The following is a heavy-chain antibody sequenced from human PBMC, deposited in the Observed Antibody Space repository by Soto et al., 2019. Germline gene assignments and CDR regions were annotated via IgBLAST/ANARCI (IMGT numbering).Heavy chain of an antibody. CDR2: ISYDGSNK. CDR1: GFTFSSYA. D-gene: IGHD6-13*01. J-gene: IGHJ6*02. V-gene: IGHV3-30-3*01. Sequence: QVQLVESGGGVVQPGRSLRLSCAASGFTFSSYAMHWVRQAPGKGLEWVAVISYDGSNKYYADSVKGRFTISRDNSKNTLYLQMNSLRAEDTAVYYCARCVLAAAGMSDYYYYYGMDVWGQGTTVTVSS. CDR3: ARCVLAAAGMSDYYYYYGMDV.